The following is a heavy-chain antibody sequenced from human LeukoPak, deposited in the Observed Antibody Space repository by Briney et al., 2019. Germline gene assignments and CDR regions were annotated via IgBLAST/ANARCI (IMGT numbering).Heavy chain of an antibody. CDR2: IYYSGST. J-gene: IGHJ3*02. CDR3: ARDGVVTAQRGAFDI. Sequence: SETLSLTCTVSGGSISSGGYYWSWIRQHPGKGLEWIGYIYYSGSTYYNPSLKSRVTISVDTSKNQFSLRLSSVTAADTAVYYCARDGVVTAQRGAFDIWGQGTMVTVSS. CDR1: GGSISSGGYY. D-gene: IGHD2-21*02. V-gene: IGHV4-31*03.